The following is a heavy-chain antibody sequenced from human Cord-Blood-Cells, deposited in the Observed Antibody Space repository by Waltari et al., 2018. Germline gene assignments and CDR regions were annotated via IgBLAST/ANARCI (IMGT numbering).Heavy chain of an antibody. CDR3: ARGGGAARDDAFDI. D-gene: IGHD6-6*01. CDR1: GGSCSGYY. V-gene: IGHV4-34*01. CDR2: INHSGST. Sequence: QVQLQQWGAGLLKPSATLSLTCAVYGGSCSGYYWSWTRPPPGKGLEWIGEINHSGSTNYNPSLKSRVTISVDTSKNQFSLKLSSVTAADTAVYYCARGGGAARDDAFDIWGQGTMVTVSS. J-gene: IGHJ3*02.